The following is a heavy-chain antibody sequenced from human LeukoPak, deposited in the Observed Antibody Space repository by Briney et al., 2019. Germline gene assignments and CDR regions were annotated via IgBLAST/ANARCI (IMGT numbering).Heavy chain of an antibody. CDR1: GGTFSSYA. J-gene: IGHJ2*01. CDR3: ARVRYYGSGAGQYWYFDL. V-gene: IGHV1-69*13. Sequence: ASVKVSCKASGGTFSSYAISWVRQAPGQGLEWMGGILLMFDTGNHAQKFQGRVTITADESTSTSYMELSSLRSEDTAVYYCARVRYYGSGAGQYWYFDLWGRGTLVTVPS. D-gene: IGHD3-10*01. CDR2: ILLMFDTG.